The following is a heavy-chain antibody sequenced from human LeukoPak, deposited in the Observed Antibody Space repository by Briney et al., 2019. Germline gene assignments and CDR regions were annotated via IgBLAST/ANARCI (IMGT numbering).Heavy chain of an antibody. CDR2: IYYSGST. D-gene: IGHD3-10*01. CDR1: GGSISSNNYY. J-gene: IGHJ4*02. Sequence: PSETLSLTCTVSGGSISSNNYYWGWIRHPPGKGREGIGTIYYSGSTYYNPSLKSRVTMSVDTSKNQFSLNLSSVTAADTAVYYCARHLWVGETGFDSWGQGTLVTVSS. CDR3: ARHLWVGETGFDS. V-gene: IGHV4-39*01.